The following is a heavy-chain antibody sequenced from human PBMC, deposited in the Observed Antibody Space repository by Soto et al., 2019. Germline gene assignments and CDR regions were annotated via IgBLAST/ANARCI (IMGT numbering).Heavy chain of an antibody. CDR2: TYYRSKWYN. Sequence: QVQLQQSGPGLVKPSQTLSLTCAISGDSVSSNSAAWNWIRQSPSRGLEWLGRTYYRSKWYNDYAVSVKSRITINPDTSKNQFSLQLNSVTPEDTAVYYCAREEAGPPGYSGYGDYYGMDVWGQGTTVTVSS. V-gene: IGHV6-1*01. CDR1: GDSVSSNSAA. J-gene: IGHJ6*02. D-gene: IGHD5-12*01. CDR3: AREEAGPPGYSGYGDYYGMDV.